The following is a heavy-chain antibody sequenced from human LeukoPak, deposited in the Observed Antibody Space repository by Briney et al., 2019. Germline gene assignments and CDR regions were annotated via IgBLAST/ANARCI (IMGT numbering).Heavy chain of an antibody. CDR2: IYYSGST. J-gene: IGHJ5*02. V-gene: IGHV4-59*01. Sequence: SETLSLTCTVSGGSISSYYWSWIRQPPGKGLEWIGYIYYSGSTNYNPSLKSRVTISVDTSKNQFSLKLSSVTAADTAVYYYARGSSSGWYLVPRDWFDPWGQGTLVTVSS. CDR3: ARGSSSGWYLVPRDWFDP. CDR1: GGSISSYY. D-gene: IGHD6-19*01.